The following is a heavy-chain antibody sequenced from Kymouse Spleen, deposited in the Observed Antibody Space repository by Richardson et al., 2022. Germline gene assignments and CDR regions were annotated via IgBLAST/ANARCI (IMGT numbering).Heavy chain of an antibody. J-gene: IGHJ3*02. CDR3: ARRITMVRGVIIPTFDAFDI. Sequence: EVQLVQSGAEVKKPGESLKISCKGSGYSFTSYWIGWVRQMPGKGLEWMGIIYPGDSDTRYSPSFQGQVTISADKSISTAYLQWSSLKASDTAMYYCARRITMVRGVIIPTFDAFDIWGQGTMVTVSS. D-gene: IGHD3-10*01. V-gene: IGHV5-51*01. CDR2: IYPGDSDT. CDR1: GYSFTSYW.